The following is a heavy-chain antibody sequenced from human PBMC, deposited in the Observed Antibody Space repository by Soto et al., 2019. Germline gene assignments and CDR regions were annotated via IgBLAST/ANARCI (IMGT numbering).Heavy chain of an antibody. V-gene: IGHV4-34*01. D-gene: IGHD2-21*01. CDR1: GGSFSGYY. J-gene: IGHJ4*02. CDR3: ARDKIPGLFDY. CDR2: INHSGST. Sequence: QVQLQQWGAGLLKPSETLSLTCAVYGGSFSGYYWTWIRQPPGTGLEWIGEINHSGSTNYNPSLKSPVTISVDTSKHQFSLTLTSVTAADTAVYYCARDKIPGLFDYWGQGTLVTVSS.